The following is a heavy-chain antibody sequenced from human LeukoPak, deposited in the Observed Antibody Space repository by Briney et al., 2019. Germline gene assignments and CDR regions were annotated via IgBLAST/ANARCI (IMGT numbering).Heavy chain of an antibody. J-gene: IGHJ3*02. D-gene: IGHD1-1*01. V-gene: IGHV3-7*03. CDR2: IKQDGSAR. CDR3: ARDLAGGYNWNDIPAFDI. CDR1: GFTFSSHW. Sequence: GGYLRLSCAASGFTFSSHWMSWVRQAPGKGLEWVANIKQDGSARSCVDSVKGRFTISRDNAKNSLYLQMNSLRAEDAAVYYCARDLAGGYNWNDIPAFDIWGQGTMVTVSS.